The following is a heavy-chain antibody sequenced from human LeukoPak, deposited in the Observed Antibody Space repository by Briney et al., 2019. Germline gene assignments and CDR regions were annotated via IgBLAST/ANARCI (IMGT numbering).Heavy chain of an antibody. D-gene: IGHD2-8*02. J-gene: IGHJ4*02. CDR2: ISGSGGYT. V-gene: IGHV3-23*01. Sequence: GGSLRLSCAASGFTFSTYAMTWVRQAPGKGLEWVSTISGSGGYTDYADSVRGRFAISRDNSKSTLSLQMNSLRAEDTAIYYCATYRQVLLPFESWGQGTLVTVSS. CDR1: GFTFSTYA. CDR3: ATYRQVLLPFES.